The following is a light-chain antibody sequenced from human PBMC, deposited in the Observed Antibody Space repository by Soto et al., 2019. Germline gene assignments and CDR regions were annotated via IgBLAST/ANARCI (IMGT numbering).Light chain of an antibody. V-gene: IGKV3-15*01. J-gene: IGKJ4*01. Sequence: EIVMTQSPATLSVSPGEGVTLSCRASQSVSSNLAWYQEKPGQAPRLLIYGASTRATGIPARFSGSGSGTEFTLTISSLQSEDFAVYCCQQYNNWPLTFGGGTKVDIK. CDR3: QQYNNWPLT. CDR1: QSVSSN. CDR2: GAS.